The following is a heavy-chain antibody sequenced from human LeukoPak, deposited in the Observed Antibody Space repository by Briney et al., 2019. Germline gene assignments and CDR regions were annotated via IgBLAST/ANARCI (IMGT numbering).Heavy chain of an antibody. CDR1: GDSVTSYY. J-gene: IGHJ4*02. V-gene: IGHV4-59*08. Sequence: SETLPLTCTVSGDSVTSYYWSWIRQTPGKGLEWIGYISYNGRTDYGPSLKSRVTMSLDTSKNQFSLKLSSVTAADTAVYYCARHEVGAQNFDYWGQGTLVTVSS. D-gene: IGHD1-26*01. CDR3: ARHEVGAQNFDY. CDR2: ISYNGRT.